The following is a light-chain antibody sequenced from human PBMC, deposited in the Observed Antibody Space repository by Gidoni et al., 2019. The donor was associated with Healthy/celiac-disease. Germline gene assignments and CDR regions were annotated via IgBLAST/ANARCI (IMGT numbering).Light chain of an antibody. J-gene: IGKJ2*01. V-gene: IGKV1-33*01. CDR3: PQYDTRYP. Sequence: DIQMNQSPSSLSASVGDRVTITCQASQDISNYLNWYQQKPGKAPKLLIYDASNLETGVPSRFSGSGSGTDFPFTISRLQPDDIATYYCPQYDTRYPFGQGTKLELK. CDR1: QDISNY. CDR2: DAS.